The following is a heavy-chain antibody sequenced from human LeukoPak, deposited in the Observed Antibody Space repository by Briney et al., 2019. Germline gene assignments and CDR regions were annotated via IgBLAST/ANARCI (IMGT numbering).Heavy chain of an antibody. CDR3: ARGIWFGELYFDY. D-gene: IGHD3-10*01. CDR1: GYTFTGYA. V-gene: IGHV1-3*01. Sequence: ASVKVSCKASGYTFTGYAMHWVRQAPGQRLEWMGWINAGNGNTKYSQKFQGRVTITRDTSASTAYMELSSLRSEGTAVCYCARGIWFGELYFDYWGQGTLVTVSS. J-gene: IGHJ4*02. CDR2: INAGNGNT.